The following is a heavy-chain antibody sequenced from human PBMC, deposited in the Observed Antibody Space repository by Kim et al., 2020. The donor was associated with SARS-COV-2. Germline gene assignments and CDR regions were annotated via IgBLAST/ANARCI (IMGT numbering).Heavy chain of an antibody. CDR3: ARMMSGATGGY. J-gene: IGHJ4*02. V-gene: IGHV3-74*01. Sequence: GGSLRLSCAASGFTFSSYWMHWVRQAPGKGLVWVSRINSDGSSSSYADSVKGRFTISRDNAKNTLYLQMNSLRAEDTAVYYCARMMSGATGGYWGQGTLVTVSS. CDR1: GFTFSSYW. CDR2: INSDGSSS. D-gene: IGHD1-26*01.